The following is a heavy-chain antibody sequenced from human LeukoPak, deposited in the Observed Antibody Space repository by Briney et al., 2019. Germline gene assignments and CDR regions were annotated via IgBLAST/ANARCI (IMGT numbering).Heavy chain of an antibody. Sequence: SETLSLTCTVSGGSISSSYWSWIRQPAGKGLEWIGRLYTSGSTKYNYNPSLKSRVTMSVDTPKNQFSLSLTSVTAADTAAYYCARDPNSALWGQGTLVTVSS. CDR2: LYTSGST. CDR3: ARDPNSAL. D-gene: IGHD2-21*01. J-gene: IGHJ4*02. CDR1: GGSISSSY. V-gene: IGHV4-4*07.